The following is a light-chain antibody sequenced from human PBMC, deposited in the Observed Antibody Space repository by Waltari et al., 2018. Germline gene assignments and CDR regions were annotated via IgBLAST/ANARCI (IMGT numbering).Light chain of an antibody. J-gene: IGLJ3*02. CDR2: ANT. CDR3: QSYDSSLSGWV. V-gene: IGLV1-40*01. CDR1: SSNIRAGYD. Sequence: QSVLTQPPSVSGAPGQRVTISCTGSSSNIRAGYDVHWYQQFPGTAPKLLIYANTNRPSGVPDRFSGSKSGTSASLAITGLQAEDEADYYCQSYDSSLSGWVFGGGTKLTVL.